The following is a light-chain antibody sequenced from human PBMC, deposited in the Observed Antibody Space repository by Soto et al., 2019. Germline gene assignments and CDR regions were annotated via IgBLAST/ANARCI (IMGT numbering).Light chain of an antibody. CDR1: QSVRSSH. Sequence: EIVMAQSPATLRVSPGGGATVACRASQSVRSSHLAWYQQKPGQAPRLLIYGASSRATGIPDRFSGSGSGTDFTLTISSLQSEDFAVYYCQQYNSWPLTFGGGTKVDIK. CDR2: GAS. CDR3: QQYNSWPLT. V-gene: IGKV3D-15*01. J-gene: IGKJ4*01.